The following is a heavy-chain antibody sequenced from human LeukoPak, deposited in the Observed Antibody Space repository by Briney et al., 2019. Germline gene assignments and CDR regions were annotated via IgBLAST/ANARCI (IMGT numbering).Heavy chain of an antibody. D-gene: IGHD6-13*01. CDR2: ISSSSSTI. J-gene: IGHJ4*02. V-gene: IGHV3-48*01. CDR3: AREDSRLIDY. CDR1: GFTFSSYS. Sequence: GGSLRPSCAASGFTFSSYSMNWVRQAPGKGLEWVSYISSSSSTIYYADSVKGRFTISRDNAKNSLYLQMNSLRAEDTAVYYCAREDSRLIDYWGQGTLVTVSS.